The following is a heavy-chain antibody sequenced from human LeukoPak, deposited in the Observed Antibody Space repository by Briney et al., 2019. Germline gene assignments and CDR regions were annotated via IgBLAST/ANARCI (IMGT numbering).Heavy chain of an antibody. J-gene: IGHJ5*02. D-gene: IGHD1-26*01. CDR1: GYTFSDYT. CDR2: MNPNRGDT. CDR3: TRDSGSYYGWFDP. V-gene: IGHV1-2*02. Sequence: GAAVKVSCKASGYTFSDYTIHWVRQAPGQGLEWMGWMNPNRGDTKYPWKFEGRVTLTRDTSINTAYMELSRLRSDDTAVYYCTRDSGSYYGWFDPWGQGTLVTVPS.